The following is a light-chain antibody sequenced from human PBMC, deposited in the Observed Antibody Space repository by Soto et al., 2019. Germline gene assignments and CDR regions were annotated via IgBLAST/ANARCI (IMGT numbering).Light chain of an antibody. CDR1: QSVSSY. V-gene: IGKV3-11*01. J-gene: IGKJ4*01. Sequence: EFVLTQSPATLSVSPGERATLSCRASQSVSSYLAWYQQKPGQAPRLLIYDASNRATGIPARFSGSGSGTDFTLTISSLEPEDFAVYYCQQRSNWPTFGGGTKVDIK. CDR3: QQRSNWPT. CDR2: DAS.